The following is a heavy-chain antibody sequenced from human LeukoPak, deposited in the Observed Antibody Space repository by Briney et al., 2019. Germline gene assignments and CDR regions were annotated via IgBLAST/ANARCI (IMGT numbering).Heavy chain of an antibody. CDR3: ARYLSAAGNPDVFDY. CDR1: GGSISSYY. CDR2: IYYSGSP. J-gene: IGHJ4*02. V-gene: IGHV4-59*01. Sequence: PSETLSLTCTVSGGSISSYYWSWIRQPPGKGLEWIGYIYYSGSPNYNPSLKSRVTISVDTSKNQFSLKLSSVTAADTAVYYCARYLSAAGNPDVFDYWGQGTLVTVPS. D-gene: IGHD6-13*01.